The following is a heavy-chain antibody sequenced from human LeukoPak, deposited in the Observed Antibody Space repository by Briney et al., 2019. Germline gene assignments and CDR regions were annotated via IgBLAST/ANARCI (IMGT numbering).Heavy chain of an antibody. CDR2: ISSTSSYI. CDR1: GFTFSSYY. V-gene: IGHV3-21*01. J-gene: IGHJ4*02. CDR3: ARGYSSGWSAFDY. Sequence: PGGSLRLSCAASGFTFSSYYMNWVRQAPGRGLEWVSSISSTSSYIYYADSLKGRFTISRDNADNSLYLQMNSLRAEDTAVYYCARGYSSGWSAFDYWGQGTLVTVSS. D-gene: IGHD6-19*01.